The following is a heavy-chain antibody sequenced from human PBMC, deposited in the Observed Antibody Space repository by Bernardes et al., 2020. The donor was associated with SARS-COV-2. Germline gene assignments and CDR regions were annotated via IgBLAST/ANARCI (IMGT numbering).Heavy chain of an antibody. Sequence: ASVKVSCKASGYTFTDYFIHWVRQAPGQRLEWMGWINPNTGGPNYVQKFQGRVTMTRDTSITTAYMELSWLGSDDTAIYYCARTRTTISTTGIPVDYWGQGTLVTVSS. CDR3: ARTRTTISTTGIPVDY. CDR2: INPNTGGP. V-gene: IGHV1-2*02. D-gene: IGHD2-21*02. J-gene: IGHJ4*02. CDR1: GYTFTDYF.